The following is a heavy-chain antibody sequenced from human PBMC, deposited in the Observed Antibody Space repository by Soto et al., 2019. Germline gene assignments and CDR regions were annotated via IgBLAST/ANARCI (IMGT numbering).Heavy chain of an antibody. CDR3: ARGRQVVQAATVPGWLVP. CDR2: TYYRSEWYN. V-gene: IGHV6-1*01. CDR1: GDSVSSNSAA. J-gene: IGHJ5*02. Sequence: SQTLSLTCAISGDSVSSNSAAWNWIRQSPSRGLEWLGRTYYRSEWYNDYALSVKSRITINPDTSKNQFSLQLNSVTPEDTAVYYCARGRQVVQAATVPGWLVPCGQGTLLTVYS. D-gene: IGHD2-2*01.